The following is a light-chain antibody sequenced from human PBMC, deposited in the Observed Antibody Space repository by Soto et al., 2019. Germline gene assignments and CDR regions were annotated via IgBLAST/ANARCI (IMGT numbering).Light chain of an antibody. CDR2: KVS. CDR3: MQGTSWPRLT. J-gene: IGKJ4*01. CDR1: KSLEYSEGNTS. V-gene: IGKV2-30*01. Sequence: VGRPQPQSSLPATLGQPASTSSRSIKSLEYSEGNTSWNGFHQRQGHPPRRLIYKVSTRDSGVPDRFSGSGSGTDFTLKISRVEAEDVGVYYCMQGTSWPRLTFGGGTKVEIK.